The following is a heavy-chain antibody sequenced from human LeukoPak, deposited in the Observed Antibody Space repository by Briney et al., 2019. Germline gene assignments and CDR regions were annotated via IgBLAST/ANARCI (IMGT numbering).Heavy chain of an antibody. V-gene: IGHV3-23*01. CDR2: ISGSGGTT. CDR1: RFIFSNYA. J-gene: IGHJ4*02. Sequence: QPGGSLRLSCAASRFIFSNYAMNWVRQAPGEGLEWVSAISGSGGTTYYADSVKGRFTISRDNSKNTLYLQMNSLRVEDTAVYYCAKVESNWQWLPHIDYWGQGTLVTVSS. D-gene: IGHD6-19*01. CDR3: AKVESNWQWLPHIDY.